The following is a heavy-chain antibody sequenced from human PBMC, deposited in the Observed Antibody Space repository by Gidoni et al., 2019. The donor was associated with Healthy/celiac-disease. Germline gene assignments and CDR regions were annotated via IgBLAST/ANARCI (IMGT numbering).Heavy chain of an antibody. CDR1: GFTFSSYA. CDR2: ISGSGGST. J-gene: IGHJ6*03. Sequence: EVQLLESGGGLVQPGGSLRLSCAASGFTFSSYAMSWVRPAPGQGLGWVSAISGSGGSTYYADSVKGRFTISRDNSKNTLYLQMNSLRAEDTAVYYCAKRYYYDSSGPSLYYYYYYMDVWGKGTTVTVSS. V-gene: IGHV3-23*01. D-gene: IGHD3-22*01. CDR3: AKRYYYDSSGPSLYYYYYYMDV.